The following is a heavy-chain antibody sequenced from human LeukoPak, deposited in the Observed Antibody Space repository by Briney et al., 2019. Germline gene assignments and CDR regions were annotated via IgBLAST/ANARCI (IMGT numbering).Heavy chain of an antibody. CDR2: IYYSGST. CDR3: FRHETAYDILTGYYFSMGMDV. D-gene: IGHD3-9*01. V-gene: IGHV4-59*01. CDR1: GGSISSYY. Sequence: SETLSLTCTVSGGSISSYYWSWIRQPPGKGLESLVYIYYSGSTHYNPSLKRRVTISVDTSKNQFSLKLSSVTAADTAVFFFFRHETAYDILTGYYFSMGMDVWGQGTTVTVSS. J-gene: IGHJ6*02.